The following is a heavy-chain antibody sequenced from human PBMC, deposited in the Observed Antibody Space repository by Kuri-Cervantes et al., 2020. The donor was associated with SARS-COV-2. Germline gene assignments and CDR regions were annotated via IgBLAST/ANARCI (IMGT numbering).Heavy chain of an antibody. V-gene: IGHV2-26*01. Sequence: SGPTLVKPTETLTLTCTVSGFSLSNARMGVSWIRQPPGKALEWLAHIFSNDEKSYSTSLKSRLTISKDTSKSQVVLTMTNMDPVDTATYYCAHRVSGSYGFDYWGQGTLVTVSS. CDR3: AHRVSGSYGFDY. CDR1: GFSLSNARMG. J-gene: IGHJ4*02. CDR2: IFSNDEK. D-gene: IGHD1-26*01.